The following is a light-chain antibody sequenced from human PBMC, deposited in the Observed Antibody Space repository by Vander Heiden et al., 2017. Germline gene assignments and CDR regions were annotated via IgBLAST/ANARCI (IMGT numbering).Light chain of an antibody. V-gene: IGLV1-44*01. J-gene: IGLJ2*01. Sequence: QSVLTQPPSASGTPGQRVPISCSGSSSNIGSNNVNWYQHLPGTAPKLLIYNNNRRPSGVPDRFSGSKSGTSASLAISWLQSEDEADYYCAAWDDSLNGVLFCGGTKLTVL. CDR1: SSNIGSNN. CDR3: AAWDDSLNGVL. CDR2: NNN.